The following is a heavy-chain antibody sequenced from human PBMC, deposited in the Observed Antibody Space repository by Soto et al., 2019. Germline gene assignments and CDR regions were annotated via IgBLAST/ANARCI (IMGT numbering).Heavy chain of an antibody. Sequence: PSETLSLTCTVSDGSISNFYWSWIRQPPGKGLEWIGYISSSGNTNYNPSLKSRVTIPVDTSKNQFSLKLTSVTAADTAVYYCASLGGNSEWGQGTLVTVSS. CDR2: ISSSGNT. D-gene: IGHD1-26*01. CDR1: DGSISNFY. CDR3: ASLGGNSE. V-gene: IGHV4-59*03. J-gene: IGHJ4*02.